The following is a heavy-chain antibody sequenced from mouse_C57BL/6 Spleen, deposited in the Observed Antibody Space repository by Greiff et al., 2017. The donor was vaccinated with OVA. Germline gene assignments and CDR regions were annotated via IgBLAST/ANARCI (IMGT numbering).Heavy chain of an antibody. D-gene: IGHD1-1*01. V-gene: IGHV1-9*01. CDR1: GYTFTGYW. Sequence: QVQLQQSGAELMKPGASVKLSCKASGYTFTGYWIEWVKQRPGHGLEWIGEIFPGGGGTNYNEKFKGKATFTADTSSNTAYMQLSSLTTEDSAIYYCARRQYYGSSYYFDYWGQGTTLTVSS. J-gene: IGHJ2*01. CDR2: IFPGGGGT. CDR3: ARRQYYGSSYYFDY.